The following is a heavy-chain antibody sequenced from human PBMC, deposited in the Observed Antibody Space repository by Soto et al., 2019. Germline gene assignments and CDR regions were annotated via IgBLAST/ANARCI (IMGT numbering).Heavy chain of an antibody. CDR1: GFTFSAYA. V-gene: IGHV3-30-3*01. CDR2: ISYDGANK. CDR3: ARDRSGIRGFDY. J-gene: IGHJ4*02. Sequence: QVQLVESGGGVVQPGRSLRLSCAATGFTFSAYAMFWVRQAPGKGLEWVAVISYDGANKYYADSVKGRFTISRDNSKNTLYVEMNSLRVEDKAVYYCARDRSGIRGFDYWGQGTLVTVSS. D-gene: IGHD3-10*01.